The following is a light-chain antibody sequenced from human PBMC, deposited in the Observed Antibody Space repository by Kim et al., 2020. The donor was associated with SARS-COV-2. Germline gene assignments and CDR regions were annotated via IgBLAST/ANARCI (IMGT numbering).Light chain of an antibody. J-gene: IGKJ1*01. Sequence: IVLTQSPGTLSLSPGERATLSCRASQTVSTNYLAWYQQKPGKAPRLLIYGASTRATGIPDRFSGSGSGTEFTLTISRLEPEDFAVYYCQKFGGSATWTFGQGTKVEIK. CDR1: QTVSTNY. CDR2: GAS. CDR3: QKFGGSATWT. V-gene: IGKV3-20*01.